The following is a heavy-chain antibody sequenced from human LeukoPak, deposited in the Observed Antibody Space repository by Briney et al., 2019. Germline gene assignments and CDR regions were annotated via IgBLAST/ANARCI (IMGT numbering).Heavy chain of an antibody. D-gene: IGHD6-6*01. CDR3: ARVNIAARPPGSFDY. Sequence: SQTLSLTCTVSGGSISSGGYYWRWIRQHPGKGLEWIGYIYYSGSTYYNPSLKSRVTISVDTSKNQFSLKLSSVTAADTAVYYCARVNIAARPPGSFDYWGQGTLVTVSS. CDR2: IYYSGST. CDR1: GGSISSGGYY. J-gene: IGHJ4*02. V-gene: IGHV4-31*03.